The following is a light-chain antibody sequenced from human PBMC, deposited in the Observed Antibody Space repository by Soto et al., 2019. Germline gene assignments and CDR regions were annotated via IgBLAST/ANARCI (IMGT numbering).Light chain of an antibody. CDR2: DAS. V-gene: IGKV1-33*01. CDR3: QEYDTLPLT. Sequence: DIQMTQSPSSLSASVGDRVTITCQASQHMSNYLKWYQQKPGKAPMLLIYDASNLETGVPSRFSGSGSGTDFTFTISSLQPEDIVTYYCQEYDTLPLTFGPGTKVDIK. CDR1: QHMSNY. J-gene: IGKJ3*01.